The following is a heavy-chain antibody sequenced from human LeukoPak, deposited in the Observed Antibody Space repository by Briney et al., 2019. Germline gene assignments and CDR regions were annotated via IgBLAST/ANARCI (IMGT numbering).Heavy chain of an antibody. CDR1: GFTVSRNY. D-gene: IGHD6-13*01. Sequence: GGSLRLSCAVSGFTVSRNYMSWVRQAPGRGLEWVSIIYSSGDTYYADSVKGLFTISRDNSNNTLYLQMNNLRAEDSAVYFCARDRRFGSTWYFWTWGQGPWSPSPQ. J-gene: IGHJ5*02. CDR3: ARDRRFGSTWYFWT. V-gene: IGHV3-53*01. CDR2: IYSSGDT.